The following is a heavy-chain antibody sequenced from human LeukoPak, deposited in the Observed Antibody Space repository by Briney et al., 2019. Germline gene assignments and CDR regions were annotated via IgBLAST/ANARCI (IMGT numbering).Heavy chain of an antibody. V-gene: IGHV3-30*02. CDR2: IRDDGSIK. Sequence: GGSLRLSCAASGFTFSSYWMSWVRQAPGKGLEWVAFIRDDGSIKYYADSVRGRFTISRDNSKNTVYLQMNSLRAEDTAVYYCAKVLSSSWGYFGFWGQGTLVTVSS. J-gene: IGHJ4*02. CDR3: AKVLSSSWGYFGF. D-gene: IGHD6-13*01. CDR1: GFTFSSYW.